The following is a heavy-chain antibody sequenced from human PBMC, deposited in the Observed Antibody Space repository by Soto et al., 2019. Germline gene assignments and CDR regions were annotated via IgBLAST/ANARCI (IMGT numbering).Heavy chain of an antibody. J-gene: IGHJ4*02. CDR1: GGTFSSYA. Sequence: QVQLVQSGAEVKKPGSSVKVSCKASGGTFSSYAISWVRQAPGQVLEWMGGIIPIFGTANYAQKFQGRVTITADESTSTDYMELSSLRSEVTAVYYWASAGYSSRPLKFDYWGQGTLVTVSS. CDR3: ASAGYSSRPLKFDY. V-gene: IGHV1-69*01. CDR2: IIPIFGTA. D-gene: IGHD6-13*01.